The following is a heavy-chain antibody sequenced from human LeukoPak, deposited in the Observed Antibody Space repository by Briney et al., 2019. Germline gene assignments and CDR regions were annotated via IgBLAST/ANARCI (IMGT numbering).Heavy chain of an antibody. CDR3: ARAQWELEHFDY. D-gene: IGHD1-26*01. Sequence: ASVKVSCKASGYTFTGYYMHWVRQAPGQGLEWMGWINPNSGGTNYAQKFQGRVTMTRDTSISTAYMELSRLRSDDTAVYYCARAQWELEHFDYWGQGTLVTVSS. V-gene: IGHV1-2*02. CDR1: GYTFTGYY. CDR2: INPNSGGT. J-gene: IGHJ4*02.